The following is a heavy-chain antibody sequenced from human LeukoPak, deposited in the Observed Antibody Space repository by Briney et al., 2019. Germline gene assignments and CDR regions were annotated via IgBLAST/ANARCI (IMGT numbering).Heavy chain of an antibody. D-gene: IGHD3-22*01. CDR2: IYYSGST. CDR3: ARDLFHRSSGMDA. CDR1: GGSISSGGYY. J-gene: IGHJ6*02. Sequence: PSQTLSLTCTVSGGSISSGGYYWSWIRQHPGKGLEWIGYIYYSGSTYYNPSLKSRVTISVDTSKNQFSLKLSSVTAADTAVYYCARDLFHRSSGMDAWGQGTTVTVSS. V-gene: IGHV4-31*03.